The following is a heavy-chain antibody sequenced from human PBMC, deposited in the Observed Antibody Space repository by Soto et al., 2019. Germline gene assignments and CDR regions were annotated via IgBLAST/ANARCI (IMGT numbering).Heavy chain of an antibody. CDR1: GYTFTSYG. V-gene: IGHV1-18*01. Sequence: ASVKVSCKASGYTFTSYGISWVRQAPGQGLEWMGWISAYNGNTNYAQKLQGRVTMTKDTPTDTAYMELSSLRSEDTAVYYCATASPPPYGDYHYYYHMDVWGKGTTVTVSS. D-gene: IGHD4-17*01. CDR2: ISAYNGNT. CDR3: ATASPPPYGDYHYYYHMDV. J-gene: IGHJ6*03.